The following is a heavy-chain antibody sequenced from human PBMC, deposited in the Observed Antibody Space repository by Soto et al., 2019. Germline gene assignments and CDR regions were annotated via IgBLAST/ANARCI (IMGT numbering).Heavy chain of an antibody. CDR3: AEFEPVALRPTWGGFAY. J-gene: IGHJ4*02. D-gene: IGHD3-16*01. CDR1: GDSTSSYY. CDR2: INYSGST. Sequence: QVQLEESGPGLVKPSETLSLTCTVSGDSTSSYYWSWIRQPPGKGLEWIGYINYSGSTNYNPSLMNRASTSLAASNSQFCLKVTSVAAADTAVYYCAEFEPVALRPTWGGFAYWCLGTLVTVSS. V-gene: IGHV4-59*08.